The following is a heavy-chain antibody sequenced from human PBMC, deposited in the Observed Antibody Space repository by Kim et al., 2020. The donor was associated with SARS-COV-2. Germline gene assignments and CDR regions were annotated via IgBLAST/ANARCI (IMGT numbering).Heavy chain of an antibody. J-gene: IGHJ6*02. CDR1: GGSFSEYK. D-gene: IGHD2-2*02. Sequence: SETLSLTCAVYGGSFSEYKWSWIRQAPGKGLEWIGEINHSGGTNLSPSLKSRLTISVDTSKSQFSLRLKSMTATDTAVYYYARGRAGVVPAPVLGLGPYYDFYALDVWGRGTPVAVSS. CDR2: INHSGGT. V-gene: IGHV4-34*01. CDR3: ARGRAGVVPAPVLGLGPYYDFYALDV.